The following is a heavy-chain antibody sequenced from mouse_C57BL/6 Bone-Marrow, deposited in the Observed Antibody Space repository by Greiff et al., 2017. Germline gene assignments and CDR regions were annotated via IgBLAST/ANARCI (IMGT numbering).Heavy chain of an antibody. CDR2: IDPENGGT. V-gene: IGHV14-2*01. Sequence: VQLQQSGAELVKPGASVKLSCTASGFNIKDYYMHWVKQRTEQGLEWIGRIDPENGGTKYAPKFQGKATITADTSSSTAYLQLSSLTSEDTAVYYCASDYDVLLWAYWGQGTLVTVSA. CDR3: ASDYDVLLWAY. J-gene: IGHJ3*01. CDR1: GFNIKDYY. D-gene: IGHD2-4*01.